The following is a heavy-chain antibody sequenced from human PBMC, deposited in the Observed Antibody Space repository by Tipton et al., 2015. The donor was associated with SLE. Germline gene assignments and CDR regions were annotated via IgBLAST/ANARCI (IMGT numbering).Heavy chain of an antibody. CDR3: AKDMDAGGGAPFDY. J-gene: IGHJ4*02. D-gene: IGHD2-21*01. CDR2: ISWNSGSI. Sequence: SLRLSCAASGFTFDDYAMHWARQAPGKGLEWVSGISWNSGSIGYADSVKGRFTISRDNAKNSLYLQMNSLRAEDTALYYCAKDMDAGGGAPFDYWGQGTLVTVSS. V-gene: IGHV3-9*01. CDR1: GFTFDDYA.